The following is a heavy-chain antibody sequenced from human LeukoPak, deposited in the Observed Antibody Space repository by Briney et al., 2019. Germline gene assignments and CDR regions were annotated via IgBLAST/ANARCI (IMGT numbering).Heavy chain of an antibody. J-gene: IGHJ4*02. Sequence: ASVKVSCKASGYTFTGYYMHWVRQAPGQGLEWMGWINPNSGGTNYAQKLQGRVTMTTDTSTSTAYMELRSLRSDDTAVYYCATNLLWFGELFYFDYWGQGTLVTVSS. D-gene: IGHD3-10*01. CDR2: INPNSGGT. CDR3: ATNLLWFGELFYFDY. CDR1: GYTFTGYY. V-gene: IGHV1-2*02.